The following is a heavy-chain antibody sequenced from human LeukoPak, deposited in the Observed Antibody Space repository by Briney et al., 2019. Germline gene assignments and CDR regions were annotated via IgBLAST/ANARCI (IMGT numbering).Heavy chain of an antibody. D-gene: IGHD3-10*01. CDR2: IWYDGSNK. J-gene: IGHJ4*02. Sequence: GGSLRLSCAASGFTFSSYGMHWVRQAPGKGLEWVAVIWYDGSNKYYADSVKGRFTISRDNSKNTLYLQMNSLRAEDTAVYYCAREGHPYYYFDYWGQGTLVTVSS. V-gene: IGHV3-33*01. CDR1: GFTFSSYG. CDR3: AREGHPYYYFDY.